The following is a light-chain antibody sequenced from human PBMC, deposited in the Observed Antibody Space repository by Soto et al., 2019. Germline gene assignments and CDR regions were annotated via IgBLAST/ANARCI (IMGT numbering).Light chain of an antibody. Sequence: EISMTQFPAILSASPGEGATLSCRAAQDVTTNFAWYQLRRGQPPRLLIYDISTRATGVPARFSGSGSGTDFTLTISGLQSEDFALYFCQQYNNWPFSFGPGTRLEIK. CDR2: DIS. CDR3: QQYNNWPFS. CDR1: QDVTTN. J-gene: IGKJ5*01. V-gene: IGKV3-15*01.